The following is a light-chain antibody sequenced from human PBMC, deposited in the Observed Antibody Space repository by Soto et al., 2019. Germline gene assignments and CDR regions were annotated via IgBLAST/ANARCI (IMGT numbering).Light chain of an antibody. CDR3: QLRSNWPPWT. CDR2: DTS. J-gene: IGKJ1*01. CDR1: ESIDNY. V-gene: IGKV3-11*01. Sequence: EIVLTQSPATLSLSPGERATLSCRASESIDNYLAWYQQKPRQAPWLLIYDTSKRATGTPARFTGSWSGTDFTLTISSLEPEDFAVYYCQLRSNWPPWTFGQGTKVEI.